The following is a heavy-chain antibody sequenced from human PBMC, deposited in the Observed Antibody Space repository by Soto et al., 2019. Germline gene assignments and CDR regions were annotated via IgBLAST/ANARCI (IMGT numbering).Heavy chain of an antibody. D-gene: IGHD6-6*01. CDR1: GGSISSSKW. CDR3: ARRTSSSSDYYGMDL. Sequence: SETLSLTCAVSGGSISSSKWWSWIRQPPGKGLEWIGEIYHSGSTNYNPSLKSRVTISVDKSKNQFSLKLSSVTAADTAAYYCARRTSSSSDYYGMDLWGQGNTVTV. V-gene: IGHV4-4*02. J-gene: IGHJ6*02. CDR2: IYHSGST.